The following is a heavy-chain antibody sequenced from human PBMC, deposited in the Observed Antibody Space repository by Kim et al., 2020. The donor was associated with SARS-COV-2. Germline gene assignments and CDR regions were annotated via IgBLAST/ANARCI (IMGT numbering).Heavy chain of an antibody. Sequence: SETLSLTCAVYGGSFSGYYWSWIRQPPGKGLEWIGEINHSGSTNYNPSLKSRVTISVDTSKNQFSLKLSSVTAADTAVYYCARGFKWGGYYLYYYYYMDVWGKGTTVTVSS. D-gene: IGHD3-22*01. CDR3: ARGFKWGGYYLYYYYYMDV. V-gene: IGHV4-34*01. J-gene: IGHJ6*03. CDR1: GGSFSGYY. CDR2: INHSGST.